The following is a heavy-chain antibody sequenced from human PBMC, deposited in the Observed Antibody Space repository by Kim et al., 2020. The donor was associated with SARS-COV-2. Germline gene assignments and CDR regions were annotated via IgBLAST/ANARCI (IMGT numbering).Heavy chain of an antibody. J-gene: IGHJ5*02. V-gene: IGHV3-43*02. CDR2: LSGEGDIT. Sequence: GGSLRLSCTASGFNFDDYTMHWVRQRPGQGLEWVSLLSGEGDITKSADSVKGRFTISRDNSEKSLLLQMNSLRSEDTAHYYCVKGQITVFGVTDLWGQGTLVTVSS. D-gene: IGHD3-3*01. CDR3: VKGQITVFGVTDL. CDR1: GFNFDDYT.